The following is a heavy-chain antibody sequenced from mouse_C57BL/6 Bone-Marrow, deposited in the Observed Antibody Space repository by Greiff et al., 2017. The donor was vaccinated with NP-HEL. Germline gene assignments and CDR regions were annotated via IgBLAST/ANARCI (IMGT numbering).Heavy chain of an antibody. D-gene: IGHD2-14*01. CDR1: GYTFTSYW. V-gene: IGHV1-52*01. Sequence: QVQLQQSGTELVRPGSSVKLSCKASGYTFTSYWMHWVKQRPIQGLEWIGNIDPSDSETHYNQKFKDKATLTVDKSSSTAYMQLSSLTSEDSAVYYCALWYVGYWGQGTTLTVSS. J-gene: IGHJ2*01. CDR3: ALWYVGY. CDR2: IDPSDSET.